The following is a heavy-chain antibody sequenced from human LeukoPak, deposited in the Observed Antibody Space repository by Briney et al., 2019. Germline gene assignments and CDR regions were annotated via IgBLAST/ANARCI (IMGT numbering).Heavy chain of an antibody. CDR1: GFTFSSYG. Sequence: PGGSLGLSCAASGFTFSSYGMHWVRQAPGKGLEWVAVISYDGSNKYYADSVKGRFTISRDNSKNTLYLQMNSLRAEDTAVYYCAKDSYSSGWYGGYHDYWGQGTLVTVSS. CDR3: AKDSYSSGWYGGYHDY. CDR2: ISYDGSNK. V-gene: IGHV3-30*18. J-gene: IGHJ4*02. D-gene: IGHD6-19*01.